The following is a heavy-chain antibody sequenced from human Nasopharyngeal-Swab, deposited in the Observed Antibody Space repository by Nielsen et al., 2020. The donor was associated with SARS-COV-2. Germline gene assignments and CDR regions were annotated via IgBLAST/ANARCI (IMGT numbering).Heavy chain of an antibody. CDR1: GFTFSSYS. D-gene: IGHD6-19*01. V-gene: IGHV3-21*01. CDR2: ISSSSSYI. CDR3: ARDQFSASSGWDY. Sequence: GESLKISCAASGFTFSSYSMNWVRQAPGKGLEWVSSISSSSSYIYYADSVKGRFTISRDNAKNSLYLQMNSLRAEDTAVYYCARDQFSASSGWDYWGQGTLVTVSS. J-gene: IGHJ4*02.